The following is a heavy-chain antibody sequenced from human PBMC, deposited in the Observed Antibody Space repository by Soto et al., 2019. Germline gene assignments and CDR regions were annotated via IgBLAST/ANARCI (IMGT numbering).Heavy chain of an antibody. Sequence: QVQLVESGGGLVKPGGSLRLSCAASGFTFSDYYMSWIRQSPGKGLEWVSYISSSGSTIYYADSVKGRFTISRDNAKKSLYLQMNSLRAEDTAVYYCSKREVSTVTTYHYWGQGTLVTVSS. D-gene: IGHD4-17*01. V-gene: IGHV3-11*01. J-gene: IGHJ4*02. CDR3: SKREVSTVTTYHY. CDR2: ISSSGSTI. CDR1: GFTFSDYY.